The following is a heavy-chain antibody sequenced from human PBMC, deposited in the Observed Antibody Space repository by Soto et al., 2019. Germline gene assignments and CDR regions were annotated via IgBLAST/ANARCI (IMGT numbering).Heavy chain of an antibody. J-gene: IGHJ4*02. CDR2: IYYSGST. CDR1: GGSISSYY. V-gene: IGHV4-59*08. CDR3: ARLVSPSGYEGDY. D-gene: IGHD5-12*01. Sequence: SETLSLTCTVSGGSISSYYWSWIRQPPGKGLEWIGYIYYSGSTNYNPSLKSRVTISVDTSKNQFSLKLSSVTAADTAVYYCARLVSPSGYEGDYWGQGTLVTVSS.